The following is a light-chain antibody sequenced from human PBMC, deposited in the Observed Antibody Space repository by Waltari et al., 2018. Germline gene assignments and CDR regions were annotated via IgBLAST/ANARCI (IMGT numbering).Light chain of an antibody. Sequence: QLTQSPSTLSASVGDRVTITCRASQSVRTYLAWYQQKPGKVPKLLIYKASTLETGVPSRFSGSGSETEFTLTIASLQPDDFGTYYCQQYNTYSWTFGQGTEVDIK. V-gene: IGKV1-5*03. J-gene: IGKJ1*01. CDR1: QSVRTY. CDR2: KAS. CDR3: QQYNTYSWT.